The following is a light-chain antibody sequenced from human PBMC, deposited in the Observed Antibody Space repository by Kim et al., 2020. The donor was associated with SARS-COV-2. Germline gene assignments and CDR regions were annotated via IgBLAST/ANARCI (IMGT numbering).Light chain of an antibody. CDR2: DVA. Sequence: QSALTQPASVSGSPGQSIAISCTGSSSDIGGNNLVSWYQQHPGKAPKLIIFDVAKRPSGVSTRFSGSKSGNAASLTISGLQPEDEADYYCSSYTTSTTVVFGGGTKLTVL. J-gene: IGLJ2*01. V-gene: IGLV2-14*01. CDR1: SSDIGGNNL. CDR3: SSYTTSTTVV.